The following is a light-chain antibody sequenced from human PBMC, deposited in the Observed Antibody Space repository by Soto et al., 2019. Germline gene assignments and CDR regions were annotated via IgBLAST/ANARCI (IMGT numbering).Light chain of an antibody. CDR1: QGISSY. CDR3: QQLNSYPLT. CDR2: AAS. Sequence: IQLTQSPSSLSASVGDRVTITCRASQGISSYLAWYQQKPGKAPKLLIYAASTLQIGVPSRFSGSGSGTDFTLTISSLQTEDFATYYCQQLNSYPLTFGPGTKVDI. J-gene: IGKJ3*01. V-gene: IGKV1-9*01.